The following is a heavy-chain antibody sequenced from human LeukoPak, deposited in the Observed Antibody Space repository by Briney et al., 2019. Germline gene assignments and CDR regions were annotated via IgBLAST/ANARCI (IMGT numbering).Heavy chain of an antibody. D-gene: IGHD6-13*01. J-gene: IGHJ4*02. Sequence: PGGSLRLSCTASGITFRSNSMNWVRQAPGKGLEWVSYISSWSTTTHYADSVKGRFTISRDNAKNSLYLQMNSLRDEDTAVYYCASDSSTWANFDYWGRGALVTVSS. CDR1: GITFRSNS. CDR2: ISSWSTTT. CDR3: ASDSSTWANFDY. V-gene: IGHV3-48*02.